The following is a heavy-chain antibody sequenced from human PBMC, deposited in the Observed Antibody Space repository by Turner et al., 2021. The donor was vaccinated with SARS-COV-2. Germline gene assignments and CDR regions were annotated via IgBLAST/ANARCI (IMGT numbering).Heavy chain of an antibody. CDR2: MYYSRST. CDR3: ARSNYDFWSGYYTFYFDY. J-gene: IGHJ4*02. D-gene: IGHD3-3*01. CDR1: GGSISSSRYY. V-gene: IGHV4-39*01. Sequence: QLQLQESGPGLAKPSETLSLTCTVSGGSISSSRYYWGWIRQPPGKGLEWIGSMYYSRSTYYNPSLKSRVTISVDTSKNQFSLKLSSVTAADTAVYYCARSNYDFWSGYYTFYFDYWGQGTLVTVSS.